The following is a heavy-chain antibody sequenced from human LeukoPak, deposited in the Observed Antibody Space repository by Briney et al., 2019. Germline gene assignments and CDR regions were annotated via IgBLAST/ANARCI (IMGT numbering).Heavy chain of an antibody. Sequence: SVKVSCKASGGTFSSYAISWVRQAPGQGLEWMGGIIPIFSTANYAQKFQGRVTLTRDTSTTTVYMELSSLRSEDTAVYYCARDYHGSGSLTTFDYWGQGTLVTVSS. V-gene: IGHV1-69*05. CDR1: GGTFSSYA. CDR3: ARDYHGSGSLTTFDY. J-gene: IGHJ4*02. D-gene: IGHD3-10*01. CDR2: IIPIFSTA.